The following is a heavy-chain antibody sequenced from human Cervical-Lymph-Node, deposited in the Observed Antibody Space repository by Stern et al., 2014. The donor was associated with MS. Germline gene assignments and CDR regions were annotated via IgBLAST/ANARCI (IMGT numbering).Heavy chain of an antibody. D-gene: IGHD2-2*01. Sequence: QVQLQESGPGLVKPSETLSLTCTVSGGSISSSSYYGAWIRQPPGKGLEWIGSIYYGGTTYYNPSLKSRVTISVDTSKNQFSRKLTSGTAADTAVYYCARQGAYCSSTSCYDFDYWGQGTLVTVSS. CDR2: IYYGGTT. J-gene: IGHJ4*02. CDR3: ARQGAYCSSTSCYDFDY. V-gene: IGHV4-39*01. CDR1: GGSISSSSYY.